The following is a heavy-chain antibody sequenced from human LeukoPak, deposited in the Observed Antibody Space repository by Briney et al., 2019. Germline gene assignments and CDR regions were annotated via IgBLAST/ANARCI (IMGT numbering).Heavy chain of an antibody. D-gene: IGHD6-13*01. V-gene: IGHV4-59*01. Sequence: SETLSLTCTVSGGSISSYYWGWIRQPPGKGLEWIGYIYYSGSTNYNPSLKSRVTISVDTSKNQFSLKLSSVTAADTAVYYCARAGSSWGNYYYYSYMDVWGKGTTVTVSS. CDR2: IYYSGST. J-gene: IGHJ6*03. CDR3: ARAGSSWGNYYYYSYMDV. CDR1: GGSISSYY.